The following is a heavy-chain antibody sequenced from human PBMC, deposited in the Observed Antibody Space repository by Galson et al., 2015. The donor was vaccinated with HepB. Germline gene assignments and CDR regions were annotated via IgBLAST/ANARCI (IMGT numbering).Heavy chain of an antibody. CDR2: IYPGDSDT. J-gene: IGHJ6*02. D-gene: IGHD2-2*01. V-gene: IGHV5-51*03. Sequence: QSGAEVKKPGESLKISCKGSGYSFTSYWIGWVRQMPGKGLEWMGIIYPGDSDTRYSPSFQGQVTISADKSISTAYLQWSSLKASDTAMYYCARRGLGYCSSTSCLETYYYYGMDVWGQGTTVTVPS. CDR3: ARRGLGYCSSTSCLETYYYYGMDV. CDR1: GYSFTSYW.